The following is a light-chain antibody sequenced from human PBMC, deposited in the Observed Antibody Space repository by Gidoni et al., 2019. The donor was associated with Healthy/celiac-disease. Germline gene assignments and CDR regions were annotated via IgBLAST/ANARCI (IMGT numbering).Light chain of an antibody. J-gene: IGKJ2*01. Sequence: DIVMIQSPDSLAVSLGERATINCKSSQSVLYNSNNKNYLAWYQQKPGQPPKLIIYWASTRESGGPDRFSGSGSGTDFTLTSSSLQAEDVAVYYCQQYYSTPCTFGQGTKLEIK. CDR1: QSVLYNSNNKNY. CDR2: WAS. V-gene: IGKV4-1*01. CDR3: QQYYSTPCT.